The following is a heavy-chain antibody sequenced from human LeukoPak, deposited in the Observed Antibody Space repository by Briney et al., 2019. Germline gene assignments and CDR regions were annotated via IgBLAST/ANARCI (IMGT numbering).Heavy chain of an antibody. CDR1: GFTFSNYW. V-gene: IGHV3-74*01. J-gene: IGHJ3*02. CDR2: LDSGGRTT. D-gene: IGHD5-12*01. CDR3: ARDGGYNAFDI. Sequence: GGSLRLSCAASGFTFSNYWMHWVRQAPGKGLVWVSPLDSGGRTTNYADSVKGRFTISRDNTKNTLYLQMNSLRAEDTAVYYCARDGGYNAFDIWGQGTMVTVSS.